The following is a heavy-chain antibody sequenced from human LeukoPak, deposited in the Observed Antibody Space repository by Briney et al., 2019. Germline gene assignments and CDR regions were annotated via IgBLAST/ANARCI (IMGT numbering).Heavy chain of an antibody. CDR3: ARTGDVTYYYGSGSYGNWFDP. V-gene: IGHV1-46*01. J-gene: IGHJ5*02. CDR1: GYTFTSYY. Sequence: ASVKVSCKASGYTFTSYYMHWVRQAPGQGLEWMGIINPSGGSTSYAQKFQGRVTMTRDMSTSTVYMELSSLRSEDTAVYYCARTGDVTYYYGSGSYGNWFDPWGQGTLVTVSS. D-gene: IGHD3-10*01. CDR2: INPSGGST.